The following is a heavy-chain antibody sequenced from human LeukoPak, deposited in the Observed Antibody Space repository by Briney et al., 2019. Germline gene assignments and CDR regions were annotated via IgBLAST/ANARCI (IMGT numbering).Heavy chain of an antibody. CDR1: GGSISSSSYY. V-gene: IGHV4-39*07. Sequence: SETLSLTCTVSGGSISSSSYYWGWIRQPPGKGLEWIGSIYYSGCTYYNPSLKSRVTISVDTSKSQFSLNLSSVTAADTAVYYCARMTTVVTVDYWGQGTLVTVSS. J-gene: IGHJ4*02. D-gene: IGHD4-23*01. CDR3: ARMTTVVTVDY. CDR2: IYYSGCT.